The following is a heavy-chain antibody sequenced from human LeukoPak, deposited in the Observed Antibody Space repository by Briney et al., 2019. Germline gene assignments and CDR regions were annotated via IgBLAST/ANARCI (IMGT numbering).Heavy chain of an antibody. CDR2: IKQDGSEK. Sequence: PGGSLRLSCAASGFTFSSYGMHWVRQAPGKGLEWVANIKQDGSEKYYVDSVKGRFTISRDNAKNSLYLQMNSLRAEDTAVYYCAARYSSSWYVPYYYMDVWGKGTTVTVSS. V-gene: IGHV3-7*01. J-gene: IGHJ6*03. D-gene: IGHD6-13*01. CDR1: GFTFSSYG. CDR3: AARYSSSWYVPYYYMDV.